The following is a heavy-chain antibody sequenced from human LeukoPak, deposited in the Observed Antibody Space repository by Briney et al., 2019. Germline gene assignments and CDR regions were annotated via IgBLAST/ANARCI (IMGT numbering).Heavy chain of an antibody. V-gene: IGHV1-2*02. Sequence: ASVKVSCKASGYTFTGYYMHWVRQAPGQGLEWMGWINPNSGGTNYAQKFQGRVTMTRDTSTSTAYMGLRRLRCDDTAVYYCARAYAIQIWHHFDYWGQGTLVTVSS. J-gene: IGHJ4*02. D-gene: IGHD5-18*01. CDR3: ARAYAIQIWHHFDY. CDR2: INPNSGGT. CDR1: GYTFTGYY.